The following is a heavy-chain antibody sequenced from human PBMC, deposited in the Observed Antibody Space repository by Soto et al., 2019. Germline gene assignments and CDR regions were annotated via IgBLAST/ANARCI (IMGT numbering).Heavy chain of an antibody. D-gene: IGHD1-26*01. CDR3: AKVGGEGYFDY. J-gene: IGHJ4*02. V-gene: IGHV3-30-3*01. CDR2: ISYDGSNK. CDR1: GFTFSSYA. Sequence: QVQLVESGGGVVQPGRSLRLSCAASGFTFSSYAMHWVRQAPGKGLEWVAVISYDGSNKYYADSVKGRFTISRDNSKNTLYLQMNSLRAEDTAGYYCAKVGGEGYFDYWGQGTLVTVSS.